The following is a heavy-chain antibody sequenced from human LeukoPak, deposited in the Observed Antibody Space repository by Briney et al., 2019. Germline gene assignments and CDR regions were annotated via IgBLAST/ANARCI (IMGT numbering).Heavy chain of an antibody. D-gene: IGHD6-13*01. V-gene: IGHV4-34*01. J-gene: IGHJ5*02. Sequence: PSETLSLTCAVYGGSFSGYYWSWIRQPPGKGLEWIGEINHSGSTNYNPSLKSRVTISVDTSKNQFSLKLSSVTAADTALYYCARSYGYSSSWYGSDWFDPWGQGTLVTVSS. CDR3: ARSYGYSSSWYGSDWFDP. CDR2: INHSGST. CDR1: GGSFSGYY.